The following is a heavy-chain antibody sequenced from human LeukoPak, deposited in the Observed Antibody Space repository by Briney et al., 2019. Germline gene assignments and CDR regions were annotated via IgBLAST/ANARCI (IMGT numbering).Heavy chain of an antibody. CDR1: GGSISSYY. CDR2: IYYSGST. V-gene: IGHV4-59*01. J-gene: IGHJ5*02. Sequence: PSETLSLTCTVSGGSISSYYWSWIRQPPGKGLEWIGYIYYSGSTNYNPSLKSRVTISVDTSKNQFSLKLSSVTAADTAVYYSASVLSGWFDPWGQGTLVTVSS. D-gene: IGHD2-8*01. CDR3: ASVLSGWFDP.